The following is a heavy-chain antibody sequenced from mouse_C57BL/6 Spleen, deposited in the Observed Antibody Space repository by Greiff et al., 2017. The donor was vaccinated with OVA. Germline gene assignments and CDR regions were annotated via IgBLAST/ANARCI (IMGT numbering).Heavy chain of an antibody. CDR1: GYTFTDYY. J-gene: IGHJ1*03. Sequence: EVQLQQSGPELVKPGASVKISCKASGYTFTDYYMNWVKQSHGKSLEWIGDINPNNGGTSYNQKFKGKATLTVDKSSSTAYMELRSLTSEVSAVYYCARLYDYGSYFDVWGTGTTVTVSS. V-gene: IGHV1-26*01. CDR2: INPNNGGT. D-gene: IGHD2-4*01. CDR3: ARLYDYGSYFDV.